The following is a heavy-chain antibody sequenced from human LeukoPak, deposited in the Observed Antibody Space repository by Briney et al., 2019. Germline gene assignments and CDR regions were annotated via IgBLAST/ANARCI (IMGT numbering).Heavy chain of an antibody. CDR1: GGTFSSYA. J-gene: IGHJ4*02. D-gene: IGHD3-3*01. Sequence: SVKVSCKASGGTFSSYAISWVRQAPGQGLGWMGGIVLIFGTANYAQTFQGRVTITADESTSTAYMELSSLRSEDTAVYYCASRRTIFGVVITYFDYWGQGTLVTVSS. V-gene: IGHV1-69*13. CDR3: ASRRTIFGVVITYFDY. CDR2: IVLIFGTA.